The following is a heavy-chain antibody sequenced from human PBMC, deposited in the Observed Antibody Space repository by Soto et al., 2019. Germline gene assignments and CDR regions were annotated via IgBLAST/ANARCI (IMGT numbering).Heavy chain of an antibody. V-gene: IGHV4-34*01. CDR1: GGSFSGYY. J-gene: IGHJ4*02. Sequence: QVQLQQWGAGLLKPSETLSLTCAVYGGSFSGYYWSWIRQPPGKGLEWIGEINHSGSTNYNPSLMSRVTISVDTSKNQFSLKLSSVTAADTAVYYCARVKPAGYSYGYIDYWGQGTLVTVSS. CDR3: ARVKPAGYSYGYIDY. D-gene: IGHD5-18*01. CDR2: INHSGST.